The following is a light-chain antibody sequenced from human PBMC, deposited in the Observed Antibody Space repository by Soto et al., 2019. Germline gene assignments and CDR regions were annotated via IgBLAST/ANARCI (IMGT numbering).Light chain of an antibody. V-gene: IGKV2-30*01. CDR2: KVY. CDR1: QSLVYSDGNTY. CDR3: MQGTHWPST. Sequence: DVMLTQSPLSLPVTLGQPASISCRSSQSLVYSDGNTYLNWFQQRPGQSPRRLIYKVYNRDSGVPDRFSGSGSVTDFTLKISRVEAEDVAVYYCMQGTHWPSTFGQGTKLQIK. J-gene: IGKJ2*01.